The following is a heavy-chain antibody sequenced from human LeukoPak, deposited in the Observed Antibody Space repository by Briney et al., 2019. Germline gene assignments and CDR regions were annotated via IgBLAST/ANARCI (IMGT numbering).Heavy chain of an antibody. CDR1: GFTFSSYW. V-gene: IGHV3-7*01. CDR3: ARDYYDILTGYYRLDY. Sequence: PGGSLRLSCAASGFTFSSYWMSWVRQAPGKGLEWVANIKHDGSEKYYVDSVKGRFTISRDNAKNSLYLQMNSLRAEDTAVYYCARDYYDILTGYYRLDYWGQGTLVTVSS. D-gene: IGHD3-9*01. CDR2: IKHDGSEK. J-gene: IGHJ4*02.